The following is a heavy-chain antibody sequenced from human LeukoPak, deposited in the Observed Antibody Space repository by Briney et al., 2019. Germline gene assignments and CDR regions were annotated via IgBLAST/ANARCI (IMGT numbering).Heavy chain of an antibody. D-gene: IGHD1-26*01. V-gene: IGHV3-33*01. J-gene: IGHJ4*02. CDR2: IWYDGSNK. Sequence: GGSLRLSCAASGFTFSSYGMHWVRQAPGKGLEWVAVIWYDGSNKYYADSVKGRFTISRDNSKNTLYLQMNSLRAEDTAVYYCAGDRATSYFDYWGQGALVTISS. CDR1: GFTFSSYG. CDR3: AGDRATSYFDY.